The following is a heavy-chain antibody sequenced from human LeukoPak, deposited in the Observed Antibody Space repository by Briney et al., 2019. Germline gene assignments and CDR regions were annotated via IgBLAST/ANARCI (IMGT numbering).Heavy chain of an antibody. J-gene: IGHJ4*02. CDR2: ISGNSGNT. D-gene: IGHD5-12*01. Sequence: ASVKVSCKASGYTFTRYGIIWVRQAPGQGLEWMGWISGNSGNTNYAQRLQGRVTMTTDTSTSTAYMELWSLRSGDTAVYYCARGDSGYDFAPFDYWGQGTLVTVSS. V-gene: IGHV1-18*01. CDR1: GYTFTRYG. CDR3: ARGDSGYDFAPFDY.